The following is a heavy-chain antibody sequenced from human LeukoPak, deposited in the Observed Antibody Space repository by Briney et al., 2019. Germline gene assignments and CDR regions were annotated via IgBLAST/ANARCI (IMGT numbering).Heavy chain of an antibody. CDR2: ISSSSNNI. CDR1: GFTFSTYT. V-gene: IGHV3-21*01. D-gene: IGHD2-2*01. CDR3: ARGYQRPDY. J-gene: IGHJ4*02. Sequence: GGSLRHSCAASGFTFSTYTMNWVRQAPGKGLEWVSSISSSSNNINYADSVKGRFTISRDNAMNSVHLQMNSLRVEDTAVYYCARGYQRPDYWGQGTLITVSS.